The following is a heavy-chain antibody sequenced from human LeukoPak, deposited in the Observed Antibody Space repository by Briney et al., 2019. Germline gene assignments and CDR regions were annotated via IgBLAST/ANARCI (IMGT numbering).Heavy chain of an antibody. D-gene: IGHD6-19*01. Sequence: AGGSLRLSCAASGFIFDDYGMSWVRQAPGKGLEWVSGINWNGSITGYADSVKGRFTVSRDNAKNSLYLQMNSLRAEDTAVYYCASRKSSGWHNWFDPWGQGTLVTVSS. CDR2: INWNGSIT. J-gene: IGHJ5*02. CDR3: ASRKSSGWHNWFDP. CDR1: GFIFDDYG. V-gene: IGHV3-20*04.